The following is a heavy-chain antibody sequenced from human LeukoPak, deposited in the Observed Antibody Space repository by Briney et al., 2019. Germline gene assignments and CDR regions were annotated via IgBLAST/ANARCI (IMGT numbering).Heavy chain of an antibody. CDR1: GFTFSSYA. Sequence: GGSLRLSCAASGFTFSSYAMSWVRQAPEKGLDWVSVISGSAHKIRYADSVKGRFTISRDNSENTVYLQMNNLRAEDTALYYCAGRVTGYSSGYVYWGQGTLVTVSS. J-gene: IGHJ4*02. V-gene: IGHV3-23*01. CDR2: ISGSAHKI. D-gene: IGHD5-18*01. CDR3: AGRVTGYSSGYVY.